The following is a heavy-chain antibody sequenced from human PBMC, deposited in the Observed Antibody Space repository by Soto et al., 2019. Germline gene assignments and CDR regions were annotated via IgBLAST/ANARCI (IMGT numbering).Heavy chain of an antibody. CDR2: ISGSGGST. V-gene: IGHV3-23*01. CDR3: AKGSIIVVVAGVYY. J-gene: IGHJ4*02. Sequence: EVQLLESGGGLVQPGGSLRLSCVASGFTFSSYAMSWVRQAPGKGLEWVSAISGSGGSTYYADSVKGRFTISRDNSKNTLYLQMNSLRAEDTAVYYCAKGSIIVVVAGVYYWGQGTLVTVSS. D-gene: IGHD3-22*01. CDR1: GFTFSSYA.